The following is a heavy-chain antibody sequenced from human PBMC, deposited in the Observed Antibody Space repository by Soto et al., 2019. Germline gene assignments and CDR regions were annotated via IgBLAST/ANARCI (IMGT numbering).Heavy chain of an antibody. Sequence: SETLSLTCTVSGDSISSYYWSWIRQPPGKGLEWIGEINHSGSTNYNPSLKSRVTISVDTSKSQFSLKLSSVTAADTAVYYCARTSRFEFWGQGNVVTVSS. J-gene: IGHJ4*02. V-gene: IGHV4-34*01. CDR2: INHSGST. CDR3: ARTSRFEF. CDR1: GDSISSYY. D-gene: IGHD6-6*01.